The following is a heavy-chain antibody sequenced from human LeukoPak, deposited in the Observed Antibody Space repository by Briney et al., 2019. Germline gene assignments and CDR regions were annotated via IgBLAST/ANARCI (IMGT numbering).Heavy chain of an antibody. CDR2: ISSSSSYI. J-gene: IGHJ3*01. CDR3: ARISSYGFDL. CDR1: GFTFSSYS. V-gene: IGHV3-21*04. Sequence: GGSLRLSCAASGFTFSSYSMNWVRQAPGKGLEWVSSISSSSSYIYYADSVKGRFTISRDNTKKSLYLQMNSLRVEDTAVYYCARISSYGFDLWGQGTMVTVSS. D-gene: IGHD5-18*01.